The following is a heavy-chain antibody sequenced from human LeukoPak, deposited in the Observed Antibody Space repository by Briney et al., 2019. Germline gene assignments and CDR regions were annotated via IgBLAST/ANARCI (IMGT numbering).Heavy chain of an antibody. D-gene: IGHD5-12*01. Sequence: SETLSLTCTVSGGSISSGDYYWSWIRQPPGKGLEWIGYIYYSGSTYYNPSLKSRVTISVDTSKNQFSLKLSSVTAADTAVYYCAKDKGGYDLFDYWGQGTLVTVSS. CDR2: IYYSGST. CDR1: GGSISSGDYY. CDR3: AKDKGGYDLFDY. V-gene: IGHV4-30-4*08. J-gene: IGHJ4*02.